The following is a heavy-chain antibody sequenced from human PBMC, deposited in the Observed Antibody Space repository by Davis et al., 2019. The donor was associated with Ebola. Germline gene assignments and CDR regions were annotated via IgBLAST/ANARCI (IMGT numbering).Heavy chain of an antibody. Sequence: VKVSCKGSGYSFSDYYIHWVKGAPGKGLEWVGLVDPKAGKTVYTEKFQDRVTITEDKSTDTVYMELSSLRYEDTAVYYCATLDILTAYVSYAMDVWGQGTTITVS. CDR1: GYSFSDYY. CDR3: ATLDILTAYVSYAMDV. J-gene: IGHJ6*02. V-gene: IGHV1-69-2*01. CDR2: VDPKAGKT. D-gene: IGHD3-9*01.